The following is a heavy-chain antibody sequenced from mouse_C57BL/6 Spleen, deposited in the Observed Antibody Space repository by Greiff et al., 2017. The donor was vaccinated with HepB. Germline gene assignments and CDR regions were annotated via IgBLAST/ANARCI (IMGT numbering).Heavy chain of an antibody. D-gene: IGHD1-1*01. CDR1: GFNIKDDY. Sequence: DVQLVESGAELVRPGASVKLSCTASGFNIKDDYMHWVKQRPEQGLEWIGWIDPENGDTEYATKFQGKATITADTSSNTAYLQLSSLTSEDTAVYYCTTDYYGSRTYFDVWGTGTTVTVSS. J-gene: IGHJ1*03. V-gene: IGHV14-4*01. CDR3: TTDYYGSRTYFDV. CDR2: IDPENGDT.